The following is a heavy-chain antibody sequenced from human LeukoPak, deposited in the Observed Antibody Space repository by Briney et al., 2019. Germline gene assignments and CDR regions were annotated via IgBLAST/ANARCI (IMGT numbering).Heavy chain of an antibody. Sequence: GGSLRLSCAASGFTFSSYWMSWVRQAPGKGLEWVAHIKQDGSEKYYVDSVKGRFTISRDNAKNSLFLQMNSLRAEDTAVYYCAKSPGLRGYGSRSQPLDYWGQGTLVTVSS. CDR1: GFTFSSYW. V-gene: IGHV3-7*03. D-gene: IGHD3-10*01. J-gene: IGHJ4*02. CDR3: AKSPGLRGYGSRSQPLDY. CDR2: IKQDGSEK.